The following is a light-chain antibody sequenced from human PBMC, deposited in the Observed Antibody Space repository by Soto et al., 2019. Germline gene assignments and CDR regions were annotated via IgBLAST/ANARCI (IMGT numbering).Light chain of an antibody. CDR1: HSFSSW. CDR2: DAS. CDR3: QQYNSYWT. J-gene: IGKJ1*01. Sequence: DIQMTQSPSTLSASVGDRVTITCRASHSFSSWLAWYQQKPGKAPKLLIYDASSLESGVPSRFSGSGSGTEFTLTISSPQPDDFATYYCQQYNSYWTFGQGTKVEIK. V-gene: IGKV1-5*01.